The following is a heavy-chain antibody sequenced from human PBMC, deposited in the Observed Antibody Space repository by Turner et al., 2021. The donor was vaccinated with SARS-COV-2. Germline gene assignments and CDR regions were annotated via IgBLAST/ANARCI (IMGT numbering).Heavy chain of an antibody. CDR2: ITPSGGST. D-gene: IGHD3-16*01. V-gene: IGHV1-46*01. CDR1: GYTFSSYY. J-gene: IGHJ3*02. CDR3: ARVGGAFDI. Sequence: QVQLVQSGAEVKKPGASVQVSCKASGYTFSSYYMHWVRQAPGQGLEWMGIITPSGGSTAYAQRFQGRVTMTRDTSTSTLYMELSSLRSEDTAVYYCARVGGAFDIWGQGTMVIVSS.